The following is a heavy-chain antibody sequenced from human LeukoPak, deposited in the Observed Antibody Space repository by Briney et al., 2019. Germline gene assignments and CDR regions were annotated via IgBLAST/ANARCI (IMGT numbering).Heavy chain of an antibody. V-gene: IGHV4-39*01. CDR2: IYYSGST. D-gene: IGHD3-10*01. Sequence: SETLSLTCTVSGGSISSSSYYWGWIRQPPGKGLEWIGTIYYSGSTYYNPSLKSRVTMSVDTSKNQFSLKLSSVTAADTAVYYCARYYYGSGSYYYFDSWGQGTLVTVSS. CDR1: GGSISSSSYY. CDR3: ARYYYGSGSYYYFDS. J-gene: IGHJ4*02.